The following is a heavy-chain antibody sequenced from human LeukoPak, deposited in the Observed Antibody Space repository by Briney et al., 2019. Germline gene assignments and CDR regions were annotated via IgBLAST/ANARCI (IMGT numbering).Heavy chain of an antibody. D-gene: IGHD2-15*01. V-gene: IGHV3-33*01. CDR1: GFTFSSYG. CDR2: IWYGGSNK. J-gene: IGHJ4*02. Sequence: PGGSLRLSCAASGFTFSSYGMHWVRQAPGKGLEWVAVIWYGGSNKYYADSVKGRFTISRDNSKNTLYLQMNSLRAEDTAVYYCARDRAVVVAATGGGLDYWGQGTLVTVSS. CDR3: ARDRAVVVAATGGGLDY.